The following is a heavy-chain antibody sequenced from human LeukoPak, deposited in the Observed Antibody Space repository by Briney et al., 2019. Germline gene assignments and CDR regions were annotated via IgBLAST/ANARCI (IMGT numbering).Heavy chain of an antibody. CDR2: ISAYNGNT. V-gene: IGHV1-18*01. CDR3: ARSGYSYGDKSYYFDY. CDR1: GYTFTSYG. Sequence: ASVKVSCKASGYTFTSYGISWVRQAPGQGLEWMGWISAYNGNTNYAQKLQGRVTMTTDTSTSTAYMELRSLRSDDTAVYYCARSGYSYGDKSYYFDYWGQGTLVTVSS. D-gene: IGHD5-18*01. J-gene: IGHJ4*02.